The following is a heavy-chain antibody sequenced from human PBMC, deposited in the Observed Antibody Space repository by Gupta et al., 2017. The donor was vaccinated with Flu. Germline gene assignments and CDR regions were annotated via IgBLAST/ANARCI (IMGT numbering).Heavy chain of an antibody. V-gene: IGHV1-3*01. CDR3: TRGATGTDTSLFDY. CDR2: INADNGDT. D-gene: IGHD1-1*01. Sequence: WVRQAPGQSLEWMGWINADNGDTKYSQRFQGRVTITRDKSANTVYMELSSLRSEDTAVYYCTRGATGTDTSLFDYWGQGTLVTVSS. J-gene: IGHJ4*02.